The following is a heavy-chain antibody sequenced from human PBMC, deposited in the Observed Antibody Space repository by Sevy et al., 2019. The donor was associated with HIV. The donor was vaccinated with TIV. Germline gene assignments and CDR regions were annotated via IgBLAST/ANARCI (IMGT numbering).Heavy chain of an antibody. V-gene: IGHV3-7*03. J-gene: IGHJ4*02. D-gene: IGHD2-15*01. CDR2: IKQDRSEK. Sequence: GGSLRLSCAASGFTFSSYWMSWVRQAPGKGLEWVANIKQDRSEKYYVDSVKGRFTISRDNAKNSLYLQMNSLRAEDTAVYYCARDTWDIVVVVAAAHYFDYWGQGTLVTVSS. CDR1: GFTFSSYW. CDR3: ARDTWDIVVVVAAAHYFDY.